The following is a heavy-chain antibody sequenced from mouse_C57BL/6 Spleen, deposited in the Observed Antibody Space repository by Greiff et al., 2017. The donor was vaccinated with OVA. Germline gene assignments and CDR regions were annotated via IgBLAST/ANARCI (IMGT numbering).Heavy chain of an antibody. J-gene: IGHJ4*01. Sequence: QVQLKESGAELVRPGASVTLSCKASGYTFTDYEMHWVKQTPVHGLEWIGAIDPETGGTAYNQKFKGKAILTADKSSSTAYMELRSLTSEDSAVYYCTRVYDGYGLDYAMDYWGQGTSVTVSS. CDR3: TRVYDGYGLDYAMDY. CDR2: IDPETGGT. D-gene: IGHD2-3*01. CDR1: GYTFTDYE. V-gene: IGHV1-15*01.